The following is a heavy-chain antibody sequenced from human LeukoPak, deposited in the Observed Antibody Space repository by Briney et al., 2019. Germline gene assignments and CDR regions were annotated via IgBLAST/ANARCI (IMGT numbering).Heavy chain of an antibody. CDR2: ISSRSTYI. V-gene: IGHV3-21*01. Sequence: GGSLRLSCAASGSTFSSYTINWVRQAPGKGLEWVSSISSRSTYIYYADSVKGRFTISRDNAKNSLSLQMNSLRAEDTGLYYCAREDNGGYSEGRTAEFDYWGRGTLVTVSS. J-gene: IGHJ4*02. CDR1: GSTFSSYT. D-gene: IGHD5-18*01. CDR3: AREDNGGYSEGRTAEFDY.